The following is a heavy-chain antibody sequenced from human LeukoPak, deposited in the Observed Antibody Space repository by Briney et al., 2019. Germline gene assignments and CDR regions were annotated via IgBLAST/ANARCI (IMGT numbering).Heavy chain of an antibody. Sequence: GGSLRLSCVVSGISLSNYAMTWVRQAPGKGLEWVANIKEDESEKYYVDSVKGRFTISRDNAKNSLYLQMNSLRAEDTAIYYCANEGGGAFDIWGQGTMVTVSS. CDR1: GISLSNYA. J-gene: IGHJ3*02. CDR2: IKEDESEK. V-gene: IGHV3-7*01. CDR3: ANEGGGAFDI.